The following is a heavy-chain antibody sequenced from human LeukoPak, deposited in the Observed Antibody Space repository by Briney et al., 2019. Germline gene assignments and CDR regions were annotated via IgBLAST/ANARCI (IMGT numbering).Heavy chain of an antibody. CDR2: ISSSSSTI. V-gene: IGHV3-48*04. Sequence: GGSLRLSCAASGFTFSSYSMNWVRQAPGKGLEWVSYISSSSSTIYYADSGKGRFTISRDNAKNSLYLQMNSLRAEDTAVYYCARDQYILTTVTTPFAYWGQGTLVTVSS. J-gene: IGHJ4*02. CDR1: GFTFSSYS. D-gene: IGHD4-17*01. CDR3: ARDQYILTTVTTPFAY.